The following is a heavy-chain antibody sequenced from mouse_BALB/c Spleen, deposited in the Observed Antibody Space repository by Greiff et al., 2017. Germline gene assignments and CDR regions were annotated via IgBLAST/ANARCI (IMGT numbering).Heavy chain of an antibody. D-gene: IGHD1-1*01. V-gene: IGHV5-6-5*01. CDR2: ISSGGST. CDR1: GFTFSSYA. J-gene: IGHJ3*01. CDR3: ARGLITTVEGSFAY. Sequence: EVKLMESGGGLVKPGGSLKLSCAASGFTFSSYAMSWVRQTPEKRLEWVASISSGGSTYYPDSVKGRFTISRDNARNILYLQMSSLRSEDTAMYYCARGLITTVEGSFAYWGQGTLVTVSA.